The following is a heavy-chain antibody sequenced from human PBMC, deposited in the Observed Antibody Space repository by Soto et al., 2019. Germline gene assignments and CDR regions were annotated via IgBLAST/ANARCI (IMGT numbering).Heavy chain of an antibody. D-gene: IGHD3-16*01. CDR1: GFSFDDYG. CDR3: ARDIGASGPQGQDGFDI. Sequence: EVQLVESGGGSVQPGRSLRVSCAASGFSFDDYGMHWVRQVPGKGLEWVAGISWDSGSIGYAGSVRGRFTISSDTAKNTLYLQVNSLRAEDTALYYCARDIGASGPQGQDGFDIWGQGTMVTVSS. J-gene: IGHJ3*02. V-gene: IGHV3-9*01. CDR2: ISWDSGSI.